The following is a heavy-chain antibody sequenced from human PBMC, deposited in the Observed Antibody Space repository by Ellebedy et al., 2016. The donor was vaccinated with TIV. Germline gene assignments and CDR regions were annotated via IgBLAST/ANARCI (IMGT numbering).Heavy chain of an antibody. V-gene: IGHV1-69*13. CDR2: IIPIFGTA. CDR1: GGTFSSYA. CDR3: ARGLDYGDYYYYGMDV. D-gene: IGHD4-17*01. J-gene: IGHJ6*02. Sequence: SVKVSXXASGGTFSSYAISWVRQAPGQGLEWMGGIIPIFGTANYAQKFQGRVTITADESTSTAYMELSSLRSEDTAVYYCARGLDYGDYYYYGMDVWGQGTTVTVSS.